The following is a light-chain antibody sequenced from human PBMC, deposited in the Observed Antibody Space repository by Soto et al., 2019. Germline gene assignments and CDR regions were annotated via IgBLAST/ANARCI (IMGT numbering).Light chain of an antibody. V-gene: IGKV4-1*01. CDR2: WAS. CDR3: QQRSYWPGT. CDR1: QSLLYSFNNKNY. J-gene: IGKJ2*01. Sequence: DIVMTQSPDSLTVSLGERATINCKSSQSLLYSFNNKNYLAWYQQKPGQPPKLLIHWASNREFGVPDRISGSGSGTDFTLTISSLQTEDVAVYYCQQRSYWPGTFGQGTKLEIK.